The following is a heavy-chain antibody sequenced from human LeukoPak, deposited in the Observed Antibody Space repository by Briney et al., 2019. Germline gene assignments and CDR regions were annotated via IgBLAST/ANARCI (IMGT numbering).Heavy chain of an antibody. Sequence: GGPLRLSCAASGFTFSSYFMHWVRQAPGKGLEWVALISYDGNNKYYADSVKGRFTISRDNSENTLYLQMNSLRPEDTAVHYCARGIIETSGYSLDYWGQGTLVTVSS. J-gene: IGHJ4*02. CDR3: ARGIIETSGYSLDY. CDR2: ISYDGNNK. D-gene: IGHD3-22*01. V-gene: IGHV3-30-3*01. CDR1: GFTFSSYF.